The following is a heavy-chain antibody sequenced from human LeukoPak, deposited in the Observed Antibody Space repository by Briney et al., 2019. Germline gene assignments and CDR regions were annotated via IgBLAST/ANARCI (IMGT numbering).Heavy chain of an antibody. Sequence: GGSLRLPCAASGFIFSSYGMHWVRQAPGKGLEWVAFIRNDGSNKYYADSVEGRFAISRDNSKNTLYLQMNSLRAEDTAVYYCAKLLSNSGRFLYWGQGTLVTVSS. CDR2: IRNDGSNK. D-gene: IGHD4-23*01. V-gene: IGHV3-30*02. J-gene: IGHJ4*02. CDR1: GFIFSSYG. CDR3: AKLLSNSGRFLY.